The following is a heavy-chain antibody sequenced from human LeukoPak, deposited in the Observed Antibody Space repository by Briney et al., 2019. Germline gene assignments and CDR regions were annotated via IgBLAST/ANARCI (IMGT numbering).Heavy chain of an antibody. CDR1: GYTFTGYY. D-gene: IGHD5-18*01. V-gene: IGHV1-2*02. CDR3: ARSIQLWSYFDY. J-gene: IGHJ4*02. Sequence: ASVKVSCKASGYTFTGYYMHWVRQAPGQGLEWVGWINPTSGGTNYAQKFQDRVTMTRDTSNNTSYMELSRLRSDDTAVYYCARSIQLWSYFDYWGQGTLVTVSS. CDR2: INPTSGGT.